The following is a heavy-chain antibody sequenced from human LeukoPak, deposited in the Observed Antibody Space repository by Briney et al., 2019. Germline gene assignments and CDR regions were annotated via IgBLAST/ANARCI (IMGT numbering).Heavy chain of an antibody. J-gene: IGHJ4*02. V-gene: IGHV3-33*01. CDR2: IWNDGNNK. D-gene: IGHD2-2*01. CDR1: GFTFSNYG. CDR3: ARHIWKGSCRSTSCSSLDY. Sequence: GGSLRLSCAASGFTFSNYGMEWVRQAPGKGLKWVTLIWNDGNNKHYADSVKGRFSISRDNSKNTLYLQMNSLRAEDTAVHYCARHIWKGSCRSTSCSSLDYWGQGTLVTVSS.